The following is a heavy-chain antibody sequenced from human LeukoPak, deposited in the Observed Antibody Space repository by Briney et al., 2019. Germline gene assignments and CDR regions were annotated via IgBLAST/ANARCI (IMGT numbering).Heavy chain of an antibody. Sequence: GGSLRLSCAASGFTFSSYSMNWVRQAPGKGLEWVSSISSSSSYIYYADSVKGRFTISRDNAKNSLYLQMNSLRAEDTAVYYCARGHYYDSSGYRGGYYWGQGTLVTVSS. CDR3: ARGHYYDSSGYRGGYY. J-gene: IGHJ4*02. V-gene: IGHV3-21*01. CDR1: GFTFSSYS. CDR2: ISSSSSYI. D-gene: IGHD3-22*01.